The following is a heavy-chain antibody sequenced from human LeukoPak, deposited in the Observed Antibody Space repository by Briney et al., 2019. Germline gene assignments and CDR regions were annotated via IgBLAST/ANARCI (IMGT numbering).Heavy chain of an antibody. D-gene: IGHD3-22*01. Sequence: SETLSLTCAVYGGSFSGYYWSWIRQPPGKGLEWIGEINHSGSTNYNPSLKSRVTISVDTSKNQFSLKLSSVTAADTAVYYCARVPMTYHYDSSGYPFDYWGQGTLVTVSS. J-gene: IGHJ4*02. V-gene: IGHV4-34*01. CDR3: ARVPMTYHYDSSGYPFDY. CDR2: INHSGST. CDR1: GGSFSGYY.